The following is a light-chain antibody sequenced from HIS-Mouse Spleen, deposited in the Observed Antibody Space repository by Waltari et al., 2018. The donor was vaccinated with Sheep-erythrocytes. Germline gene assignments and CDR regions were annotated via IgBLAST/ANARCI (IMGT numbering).Light chain of an antibody. CDR3: CSYAGSSTPWV. Sequence: QSALTQPASVSGSPGQSITISCTGTSSDVGSYNLVSWYQQHPGKAPKTMIYEGSKRPSGGSNRFSGSKSGNTASLTISGLQAEDEADYYCCSYAGSSTPWVFGGGTKLTVL. CDR1: SSDVGSYNL. V-gene: IGLV2-23*01. J-gene: IGLJ3*02. CDR2: EGS.